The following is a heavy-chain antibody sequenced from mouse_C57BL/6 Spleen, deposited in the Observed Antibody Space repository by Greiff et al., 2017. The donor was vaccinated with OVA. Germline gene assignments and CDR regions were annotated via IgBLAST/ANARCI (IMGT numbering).Heavy chain of an antibody. J-gene: IGHJ4*01. D-gene: IGHD1-1*01. Sequence: QVQLQQSGAELVRPGTSVKVSCKASGYAFTNYLIEWVKQRPGQGLEWIGVINTGSGGTNYNEKFKGKATLTADKSSSTASMQLSSLTSEDSAVYFCARAYYGSSYVEYAMDYWGQGTSVTVSS. CDR2: INTGSGGT. V-gene: IGHV1-54*01. CDR1: GYAFTNYL. CDR3: ARAYYGSSYVEYAMDY.